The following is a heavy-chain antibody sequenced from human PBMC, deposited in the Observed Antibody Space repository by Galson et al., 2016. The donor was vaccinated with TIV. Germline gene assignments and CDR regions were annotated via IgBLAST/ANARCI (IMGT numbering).Heavy chain of an antibody. V-gene: IGHV7-4-1*02. CDR2: TNTRNGHP. D-gene: IGHD4-17*01. Sequence: SVKVSCKASGYDFTSCAINWVRHAPGQGLQWLGWTNTRNGHPTYAQGFTGRFVFSLDTSVSTAYLQISSLTADDTAIYYCARSGDYNYYYYYMDVWAKGTTVTVSS. CDR1: GYDFTSCA. J-gene: IGHJ6*03. CDR3: ARSGDYNYYYYYMDV.